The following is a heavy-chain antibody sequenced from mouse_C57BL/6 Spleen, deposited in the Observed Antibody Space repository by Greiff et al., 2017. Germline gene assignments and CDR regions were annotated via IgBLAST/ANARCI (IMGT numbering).Heavy chain of an antibody. V-gene: IGHV1-53*01. D-gene: IGHD1-1*01. CDR2: INPSNGGT. CDR1: GYTFTSYW. J-gene: IGHJ2*01. CDR3: ARFTTVVAYYFDY. Sequence: QVQLQQPGTQLVKPGASVKLSCKASGYTFTSYWMHWVKQRPGQGLEWIGNINPSNGGTNYNEKFKSKATLTVDKSSSTAYMQLSSLTSEDSAVYYCARFTTVVAYYFDYWGQGTTLTVSS.